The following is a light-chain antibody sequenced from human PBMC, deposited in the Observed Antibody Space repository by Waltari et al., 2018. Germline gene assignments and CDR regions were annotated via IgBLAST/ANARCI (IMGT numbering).Light chain of an antibody. CDR2: DAS. V-gene: IGKV3-20*01. J-gene: IGKJ1*01. Sequence: RATLSCRASQSVSRTLAWYQQKPGQAPRLLIYDASNRATGIPDRFSGSGSETDFSLTISRLEPEDFAVYYCQKYGTLPATFGQGTKVEVK. CDR3: QKYGTLPAT. CDR1: QSVSRT.